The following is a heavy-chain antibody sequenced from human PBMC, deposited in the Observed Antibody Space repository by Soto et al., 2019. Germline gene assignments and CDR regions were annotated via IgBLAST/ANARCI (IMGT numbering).Heavy chain of an antibody. CDR2: IVVGSGNT. Sequence: SVKVSSKASGFTFTSSAVQWVRQARGQRFEWIGWIVVGSGNTNYAQKFQVRVTITRDMSTSTAYMELSSLRSEDTAVYYCAADKDYYGSGSYYYFDYWGQGTLVTVSS. J-gene: IGHJ4*02. CDR3: AADKDYYGSGSYYYFDY. CDR1: GFTFTSSA. V-gene: IGHV1-58*01. D-gene: IGHD3-10*01.